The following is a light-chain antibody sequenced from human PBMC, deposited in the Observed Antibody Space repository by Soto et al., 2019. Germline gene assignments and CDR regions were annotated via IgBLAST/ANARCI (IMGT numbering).Light chain of an antibody. CDR1: QSVSSSY. CDR2: SAS. V-gene: IGKV3-20*01. CDR3: QQYGSSSWT. Sequence: EIVLTQSPGTLSLSPGERATLSCRASQSVSSSYLAWYQQKPGQAPRLLIYSASSRATGTPDRFSGSGSGTDFTLTISRLEPEDFAVYYCQQYGSSSWTFGQGTKVDIK. J-gene: IGKJ1*01.